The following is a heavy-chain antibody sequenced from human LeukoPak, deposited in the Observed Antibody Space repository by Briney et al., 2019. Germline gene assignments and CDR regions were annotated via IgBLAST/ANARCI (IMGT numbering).Heavy chain of an antibody. Sequence: GSLRLSCAASGFTFSSYGMHWVRQAPGKGLEWVAFIRYDGSNKYYADSVKGRFTISRDNSKNTLYLQMNSLRAEDTAVYYCAKDISSGHKRAEYFQHWGQGTLVTVSS. CDR3: AKDISSGHKRAEYFQH. V-gene: IGHV3-30*02. CDR1: GFTFSSYG. J-gene: IGHJ1*01. D-gene: IGHD6-19*01. CDR2: IRYDGSNK.